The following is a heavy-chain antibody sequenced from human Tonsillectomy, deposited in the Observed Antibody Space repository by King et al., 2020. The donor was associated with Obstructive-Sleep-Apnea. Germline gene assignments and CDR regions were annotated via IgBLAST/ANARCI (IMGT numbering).Heavy chain of an antibody. D-gene: IGHD2-21*02. CDR1: GGSISSSNYY. CDR3: ARDVPYGGGDCYTADWFDP. V-gene: IGHV4-39*07. J-gene: IGHJ5*02. CDR2: IYYSGST. Sequence: LQLQESGPGLVKPSETLSLTCTVSGGSISSSNYYWGWIRQPPGKRLEWIGSIYYSGSTYYNPSLKSRVTISVDTSKNQFSLKLSSVTAADTAVYYCARDVPYGGGDCYTADWFDPWGQGTLVTVSS.